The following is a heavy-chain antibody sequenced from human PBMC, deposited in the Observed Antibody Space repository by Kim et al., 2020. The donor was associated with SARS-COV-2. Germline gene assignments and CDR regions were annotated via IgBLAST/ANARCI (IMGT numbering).Heavy chain of an antibody. CDR1: GFTFSSYA. J-gene: IGHJ3*02. D-gene: IGHD2-2*01. CDR2: ISGSGGST. Sequence: GGSLRLSCAASGFTFSSYAMSWVRQAPGKGLEWVSAISGSGGSTYYADSVKGRFTISRDNSKNTLYLQMNSLRAEDTAVYYCAKDLVTVVVPAAIDDAFDIWGQGTMVTVSS. V-gene: IGHV3-23*01. CDR3: AKDLVTVVVPAAIDDAFDI.